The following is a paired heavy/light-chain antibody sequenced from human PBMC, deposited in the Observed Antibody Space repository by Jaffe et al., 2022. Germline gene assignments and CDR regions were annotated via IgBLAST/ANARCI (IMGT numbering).Light chain of an antibody. Sequence: SYELTQPPSVSVSPGETATVTCSGDKLGDKYVYWYQQKPGQSPVLVIYHDDKRPSGIAERFSGSNSGNTATLTISGTQAVDEADYYCQTWDSSPACVFGPGTKVTVL. CDR3: QTWDSSPACV. CDR2: HDD. J-gene: IGLJ1*01. V-gene: IGLV3-1*01. CDR1: KLGDKY.
Heavy chain of an antibody. D-gene: IGHD2-15*01. V-gene: IGHV3-23*01. CDR1: GFTFSSDG. Sequence: EVHLLESGGGLVQPGESLRLSCAASGFTFSSDGMSWVRQAPGKGLEWVSGISGGGEKTHYADSVKGRFTISRDNSKNTLCLQMNSLRAEDTAVYYCAKRGYCSGGNCYSGIGDAFDIWGQGTLVTVSS. CDR2: ISGGGEKT. CDR3: AKRGYCSGGNCYSGIGDAFDI. J-gene: IGHJ3*02.